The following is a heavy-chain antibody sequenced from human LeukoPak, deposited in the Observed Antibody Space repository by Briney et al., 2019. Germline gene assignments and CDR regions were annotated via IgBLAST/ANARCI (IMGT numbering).Heavy chain of an antibody. CDR1: GFTFSSYA. J-gene: IGHJ4*02. D-gene: IGHD3-22*01. V-gene: IGHV3-30-3*01. CDR2: ISYDGSNK. CDR3: ARAEFTMIVVALFDY. Sequence: TGGSPRLSCAASGFTFSSYAMHWVRQAPGKGLEWVAVISYDGSNKYYADSVKGRFTISRDNSKNTLYLQMNSLRAEDTAVYYCARAEFTMIVVALFDYWGQGTLVTVSS.